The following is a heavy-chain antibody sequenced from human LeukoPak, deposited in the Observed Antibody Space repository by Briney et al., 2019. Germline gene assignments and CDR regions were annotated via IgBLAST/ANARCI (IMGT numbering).Heavy chain of an antibody. V-gene: IGHV1-2*02. D-gene: IGHD3-22*01. Sequence: ASVKVSCKASGYTFTGYYIHWVRQAPGQGLEWMGWINPNSGVTNYAQKCQGRVTMTRDTSISTACMELSRLRCDDTAVYYCATAYYHDSSGYLFDYRGPGTLVTGSS. CDR2: INPNSGVT. CDR3: ATAYYHDSSGYLFDY. CDR1: GYTFTGYY. J-gene: IGHJ4*02.